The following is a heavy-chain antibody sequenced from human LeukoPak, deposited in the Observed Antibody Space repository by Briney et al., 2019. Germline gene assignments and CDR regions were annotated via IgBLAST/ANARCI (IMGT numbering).Heavy chain of an antibody. CDR1: GGSFSGYY. D-gene: IGHD3-16*01. Sequence: SETLSLTSAVYGGSFSGYYWSWIRQPPGKGLEWIGEINHSGSTNYNPSLKSRVTISVDTSKNQFSLKLSSVTAADTAVYYCARGTYTAPSPLFVYWGQGTLVTVSS. J-gene: IGHJ4*02. V-gene: IGHV4-34*01. CDR2: INHSGST. CDR3: ARGTYTAPSPLFVY.